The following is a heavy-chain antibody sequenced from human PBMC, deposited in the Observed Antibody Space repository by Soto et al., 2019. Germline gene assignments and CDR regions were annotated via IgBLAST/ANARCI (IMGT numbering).Heavy chain of an antibody. D-gene: IGHD3-10*01. CDR3: ARGSRDSYPGSRIFDL. V-gene: IGHV3-23*01. CDR1: RFTFSSYA. CDR2: ISVSGGST. J-gene: IGHJ4*02. Sequence: EVQLLESGGGLVQPGGSLRLSCAASRFTFSSYAMCWVRQAPGKGLEWVSSISVSGGSTYYADSVKGRFTISRDNSKNTLYLQMSSLRAEDSAVYYCARGSRDSYPGSRIFDLWGRGTRVTVSS.